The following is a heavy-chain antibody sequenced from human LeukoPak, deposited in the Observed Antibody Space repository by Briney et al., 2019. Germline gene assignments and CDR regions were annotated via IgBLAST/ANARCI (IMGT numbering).Heavy chain of an antibody. D-gene: IGHD3-10*01. CDR1: GFTFSSYG. J-gene: IGHJ3*02. V-gene: IGHV3-30*02. Sequence: GGSLRLSCAASGFTFSSYGMHWVRQAPGKGLEWVAFIRYDGSNKYYADSVKGRFTISRDNSKNTLYLQMNSLRAEDTAAYYCAIPSTPKHFRGVPYLTRHAFDIWGQGTMVTVSS. CDR2: IRYDGSNK. CDR3: AIPSTPKHFRGVPYLTRHAFDI.